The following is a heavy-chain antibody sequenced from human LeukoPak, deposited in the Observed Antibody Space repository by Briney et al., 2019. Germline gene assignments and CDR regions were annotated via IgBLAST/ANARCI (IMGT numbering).Heavy chain of an antibody. V-gene: IGHV3-64*01. CDR1: GFTFSSYA. CDR3: ARAGSVDAFDI. CDR2: ISSNGGST. J-gene: IGHJ3*02. D-gene: IGHD3-10*01. Sequence: GGSLRLSCAASGFTFSSYAMHWVRQAPGKGLEYVSAISSNGGSTYYANPVKGRFTISRDNSKNTLYLQMGSLRAEDMAVYYCARAGSVDAFDIWGQGTMVTVSS.